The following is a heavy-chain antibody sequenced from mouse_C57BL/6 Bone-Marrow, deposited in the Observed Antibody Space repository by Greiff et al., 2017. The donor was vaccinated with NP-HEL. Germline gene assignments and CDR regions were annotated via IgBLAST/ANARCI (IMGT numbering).Heavy chain of an antibody. Sequence: QVQLQQSGPELVKPGASVKLSCKASGYTFTSYDINWVKQRPGQGLEWIGWIYPRDGSTKYNEKFKGKATLTVDTSSSTAYMELHSLTSEDSAVYFCARCSYYYGSSAFDDWGQGTTLTVSS. CDR2: IYPRDGST. CDR3: ARCSYYYGSSAFDD. D-gene: IGHD1-1*01. J-gene: IGHJ2*01. CDR1: GYTFTSYD. V-gene: IGHV1-85*01.